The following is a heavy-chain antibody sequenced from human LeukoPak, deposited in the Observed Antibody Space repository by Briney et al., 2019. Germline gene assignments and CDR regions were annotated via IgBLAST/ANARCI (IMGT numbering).Heavy chain of an antibody. Sequence: ASVKVSCKASGYTFTGYYVHWVRQAPGQGLEWMGWMNPNSGNTGYAQKFQGRVTITRNTSISTAYMELSSLRSEDTAVYYCAREGINIAARPWDYYYYMDVWGKGTTVTVSS. V-gene: IGHV1-8*03. CDR1: GYTFTGYY. J-gene: IGHJ6*03. CDR3: AREGINIAARPWDYYYYMDV. CDR2: MNPNSGNT. D-gene: IGHD6-6*01.